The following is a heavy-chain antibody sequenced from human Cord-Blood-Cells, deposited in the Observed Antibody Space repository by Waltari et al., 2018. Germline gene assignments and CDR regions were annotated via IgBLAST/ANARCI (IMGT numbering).Heavy chain of an antibody. Sequence: QVQLVESGGGVVQPGRSLRLSCAASGFTFSSYAMHWVRQAPGKGLEWVAVISYDGSNKYYAASVKGRFTISRDNSKNTLYLQMNSLRAEDTAVYYCARDLDSTYYFDYWGQGTLVTVSS. D-gene: IGHD4-4*01. J-gene: IGHJ4*02. CDR1: GFTFSSYA. CDR2: ISYDGSNK. CDR3: ARDLDSTYYFDY. V-gene: IGHV3-30*04.